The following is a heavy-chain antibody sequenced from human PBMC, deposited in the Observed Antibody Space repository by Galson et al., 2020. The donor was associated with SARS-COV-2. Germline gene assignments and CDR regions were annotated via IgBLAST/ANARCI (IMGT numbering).Heavy chain of an antibody. J-gene: IGHJ6*02. CDR3: ARDVSYYYYYGMDV. Sequence: ESLKISCAASGFTFSNYNMNWVRQAPGKGLEWVSYISHSSGAMNYADSVKGRFTISRDNAKNSLFLQMDSLRDEDTAVYFCARDVSYYYYYGMDVWGQGTTVTVSS. CDR1: GFTFSNYN. CDR2: ISHSSGAM. V-gene: IGHV3-48*02.